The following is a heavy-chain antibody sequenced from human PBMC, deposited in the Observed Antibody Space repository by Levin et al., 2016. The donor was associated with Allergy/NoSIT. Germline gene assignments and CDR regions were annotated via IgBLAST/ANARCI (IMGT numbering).Heavy chain of an antibody. CDR2: INPNSGGT. V-gene: IGHV1-2*02. J-gene: IGHJ4*02. CDR3: ARGLLRGYSYGPWGIDY. D-gene: IGHD5-18*01. CDR1: GYTFTGYY. Sequence: ASVKVSCKASGYTFTGYYMHWVRQAPGQGLEWMGWINPNSGGTNYAQKFQGRVTMTRDTSTSTVYMELSSLRSEDTAVYYCARGLLRGYSYGPWGIDYWGQGTLVTVSS.